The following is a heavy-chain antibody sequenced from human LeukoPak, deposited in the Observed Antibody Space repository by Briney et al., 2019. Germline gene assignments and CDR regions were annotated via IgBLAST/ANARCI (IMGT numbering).Heavy chain of an antibody. D-gene: IGHD3-3*01. V-gene: IGHV5-51*01. CDR1: GYSFPGNW. J-gene: IGHJ3*02. CDR2: IYPGDSDT. Sequence: GGPLRLSCKGSGYSFPGNWIGWLGKMPGKGLEWMGIIYPGDSDTRYSPSFQGQVTISADKSISTANLQWSSLKASDTAMYYCARGCWSGRTDGFDIWGQGTMVTVSS. CDR3: ARGCWSGRTDGFDI.